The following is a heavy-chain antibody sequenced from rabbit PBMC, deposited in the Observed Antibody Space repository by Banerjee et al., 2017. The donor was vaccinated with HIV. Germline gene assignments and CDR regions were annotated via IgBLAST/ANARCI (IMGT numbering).Heavy chain of an antibody. D-gene: IGHD2-1*01. Sequence: QLQLEESGGGLVKPGGTLTLTCKASGIDFSSDYYMCWVRQAPGKGLEWIASIYTGTGSTYYANWVNGRFTISRSTSLNTVDLKMTSLTAADTATYFCARFRDGDKSGDLWGPGTL. V-gene: IGHV1S43*01. CDR3: ARFRDGDKSGDL. CDR2: IYTGTGST. J-gene: IGHJ4*01. CDR1: GIDFSSDYY.